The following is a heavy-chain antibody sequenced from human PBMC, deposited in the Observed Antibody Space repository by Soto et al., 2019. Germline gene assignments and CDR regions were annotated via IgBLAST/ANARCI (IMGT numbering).Heavy chain of an antibody. V-gene: IGHV1-8*01. Sequence: ASVKVSCKASGYTFTSYDINWVRQATGQGLEWMGWMNPNSGNTGYAQKFQGRVTMTRNTSVSTAYMELSSLRSEDTAVYYCARSPTVSNYMDVWGKGTTVTVAS. D-gene: IGHD4-17*01. CDR3: ARSPTVSNYMDV. CDR1: GYTFTSYD. CDR2: MNPNSGNT. J-gene: IGHJ6*03.